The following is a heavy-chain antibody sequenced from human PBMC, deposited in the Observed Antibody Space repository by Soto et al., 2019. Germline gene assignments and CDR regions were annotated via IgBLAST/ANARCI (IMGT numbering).Heavy chain of an antibody. V-gene: IGHV3-23*01. J-gene: IGHJ4*02. CDR2: ISGGGDAT. CDR1: GFTFSNHA. D-gene: IGHD2-2*01. Sequence: QLLESGGGLVQPGGSLRLSCAASGFTFSNHAMSWVRQAPGKGLEWVSSISGGGDATYYADSTKGRFTISRDNSNNTLYLQMNNLRADDTAFYYCAKAPWGRHIIIVPSGYYFDSWGQGTLVTVSS. CDR3: AKAPWGRHIIIVPSGYYFDS.